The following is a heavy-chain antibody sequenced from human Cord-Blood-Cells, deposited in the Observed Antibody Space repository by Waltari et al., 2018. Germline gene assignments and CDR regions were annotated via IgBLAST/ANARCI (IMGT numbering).Heavy chain of an antibody. V-gene: IGHV4-34*01. CDR2: INHSGST. CDR1: GGSFSGSY. D-gene: IGHD3-9*01. Sequence: QVQLQQWGAGLLKPSETLSLTCAVYGGSFSGSYWSWIRQPPGKGLAWIGEINHSGSTNYNPSLKSRVTISVDTSKNQFSLKLRSVTAADTAVYYCARGEGLTGYYDYWGQGTLVTVSS. CDR3: ARGEGLTGYYDY. J-gene: IGHJ4*02.